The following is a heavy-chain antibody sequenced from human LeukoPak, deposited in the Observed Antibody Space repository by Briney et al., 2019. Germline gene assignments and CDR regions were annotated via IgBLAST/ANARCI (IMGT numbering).Heavy chain of an antibody. J-gene: IGHJ4*02. D-gene: IGHD1-26*01. V-gene: IGHV3-7*01. CDR3: ARLGGSYYTY. Sequence: LEWVANIKQDGGEKYYVDSVKGRFTISRDNAKNSLFLQMNSLRVEDTAVYYCARLGGSYYTYWGQGTLVTVSS. CDR2: IKQDGGEK.